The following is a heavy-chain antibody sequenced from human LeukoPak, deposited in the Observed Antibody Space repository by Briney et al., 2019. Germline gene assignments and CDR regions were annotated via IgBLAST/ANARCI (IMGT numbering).Heavy chain of an antibody. Sequence: PGRSLRLSCAASGFTFSSYAMHWVRQAPGKGLEWVAVISYDGSNKYYADSVKGRFTISRDNSKNTLYLQMNSLRAEDTAVYYCARDSTRQDIVLMVYAQYFDYWGQGTLVTVSS. V-gene: IGHV3-30*04. D-gene: IGHD2-8*01. J-gene: IGHJ4*02. CDR2: ISYDGSNK. CDR3: ARDSTRQDIVLMVYAQYFDY. CDR1: GFTFSSYA.